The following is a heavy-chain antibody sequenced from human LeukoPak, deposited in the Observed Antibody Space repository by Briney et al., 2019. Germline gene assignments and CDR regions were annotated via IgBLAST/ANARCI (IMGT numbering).Heavy chain of an antibody. Sequence: SETLSLTCTVSGGSISSYYWSWIRQPPGKGLEWIGYIYYSGSTNYNPSLKSRVTISVDTSKNQFSLKLSSVTAADTAVYYCARAPPKRYCSSTSCYTNYYDYWGQGTLVTVSS. V-gene: IGHV4-59*12. CDR1: GGSISSYY. CDR2: IYYSGST. D-gene: IGHD2-2*02. J-gene: IGHJ4*02. CDR3: ARAPPKRYCSSTSCYTNYYDY.